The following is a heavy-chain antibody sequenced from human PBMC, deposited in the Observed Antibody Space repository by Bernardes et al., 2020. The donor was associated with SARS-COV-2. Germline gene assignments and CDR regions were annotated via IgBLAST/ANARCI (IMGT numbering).Heavy chain of an antibody. CDR3: ARRLEYYDFWSGYSYYFDY. D-gene: IGHD3-3*01. J-gene: IGHJ4*02. V-gene: IGHV3-11*03. CDR2: ISSSSSYT. Sequence: GGSLRLSCAASGFTFSDYYMSWIRQAPGKGLEWVSYISSSSSYTNYADSVKGRFTISRDNAKNSLYLQMNSLRAEDTAVYYCARRLEYYDFWSGYSYYFDYWGQGTLVTVSS. CDR1: GFTFSDYY.